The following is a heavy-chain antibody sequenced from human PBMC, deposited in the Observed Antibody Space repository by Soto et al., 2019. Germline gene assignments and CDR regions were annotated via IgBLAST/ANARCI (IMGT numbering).Heavy chain of an antibody. J-gene: IGHJ5*02. CDR3: ARGYWLDP. CDR1: GFTVSSNY. V-gene: IGHV3-53*04. Sequence: EVQVVESGGDLVQPGGSLTLSCEASGFTVSSNYMSWVRQSPGKRLEWVSIIYAGGNTYYADSLKGRLTLSRDNSENTVYLQMNSLRPDDTAIYYCARGYWLDPWGQGTLVTVSS. CDR2: IYAGGNT.